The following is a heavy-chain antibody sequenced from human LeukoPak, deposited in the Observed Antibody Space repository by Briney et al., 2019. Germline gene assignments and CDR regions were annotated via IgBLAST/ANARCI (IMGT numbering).Heavy chain of an antibody. D-gene: IGHD2-15*01. V-gene: IGHV3-30*02. CDR2: VRYDGSNK. CDR1: GFTFSTYG. J-gene: IGHJ4*02. CDR3: AKFAQRYCSGGSCHPFDY. Sequence: GGSLRLSCAASGFTFSTYGMHWVRQAPGKGLEWVAVVRYDGSNKYYADFVKGRFTISRDNSKNTLHLQMNSLRAEDTAAYYCAKFAQRYCSGGSCHPFDYWGQGTLVTVSS.